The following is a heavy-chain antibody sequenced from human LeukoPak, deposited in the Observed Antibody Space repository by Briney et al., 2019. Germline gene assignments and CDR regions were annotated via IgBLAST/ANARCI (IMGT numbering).Heavy chain of an antibody. CDR3: AKVESAEAGYFDY. J-gene: IGHJ4*02. D-gene: IGHD6-13*01. CDR2: ISGSGGST. V-gene: IGHV3-23*01. CDR1: GFTFSNYA. Sequence: GGSLRLSCAASGFTFSNYAMTWVRQAPGKGLEWVSGISGSGGSTYYAESVKSRFTISRDNSKNTLDLHMNSLKAEDTAVYYCAKVESAEAGYFDYWGQGTLVTVSS.